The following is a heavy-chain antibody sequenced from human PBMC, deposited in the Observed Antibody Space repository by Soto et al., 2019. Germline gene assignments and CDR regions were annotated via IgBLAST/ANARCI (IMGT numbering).Heavy chain of an antibody. CDR1: GFTFSRVS. CDR2: ISSGSSDT. V-gene: IGHV3-21*01. J-gene: IGHJ4*02. Sequence: GGSLRLSCEASGFTFSRVSMTWVRQVPGKGLEWVASISSGSSDTWYADSVKGRFIISRDNAQNSLFLQMNTLRPEDTAMYYCARVAYGGPGTQVTVSS. CDR3: ARVAY.